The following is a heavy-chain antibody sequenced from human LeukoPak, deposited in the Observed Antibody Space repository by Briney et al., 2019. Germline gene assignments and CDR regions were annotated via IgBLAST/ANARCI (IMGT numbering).Heavy chain of an antibody. Sequence: GASVKVSCKASGYTFTDYYIHWVRQAPGQGLEYMGWVDPSTGGTKYAQKFQGRVTMTGDTSIRTAYVELNTLRSDDTAVYYCARGLGVSAGTGNYWGQGTLVTVSS. D-gene: IGHD3/OR15-3a*01. J-gene: IGHJ4*02. CDR2: VDPSTGGT. CDR3: ARGLGVSAGTGNY. V-gene: IGHV1-2*02. CDR1: GYTFTDYY.